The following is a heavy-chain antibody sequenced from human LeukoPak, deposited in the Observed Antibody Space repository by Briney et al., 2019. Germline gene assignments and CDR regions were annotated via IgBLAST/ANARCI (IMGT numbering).Heavy chain of an antibody. CDR2: INHSGST. V-gene: IGHV4-34*01. CDR1: GGSFRGYY. Sequence: SETLSLTCAVYGGSFRGYYWSWIRQPPGKGLEWIGEINHSGSTNYNPSLKSRVTISVDTSKNQFSLKLSSVTAADTAVYYCAIGGAAVFDYWGLGTLVTVSS. CDR3: AIGGAAVFDY. J-gene: IGHJ4*02. D-gene: IGHD6-13*01.